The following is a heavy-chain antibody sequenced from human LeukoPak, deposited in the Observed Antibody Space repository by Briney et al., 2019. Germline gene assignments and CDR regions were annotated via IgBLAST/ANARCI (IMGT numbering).Heavy chain of an antibody. Sequence: ASVKVSCKASGFTFTSSAVQWVRQARGQRLEWIGWIVVGSGNTNYAQKFQERVTITRDMSTSTAYMELSSLRSEDTAVYYCAAERRYDFWSGSHAFDIWGQGTMVTVSS. D-gene: IGHD3-3*01. CDR2: IVVGSGNT. V-gene: IGHV1-58*01. J-gene: IGHJ3*02. CDR1: GFTFTSSA. CDR3: AAERRYDFWSGSHAFDI.